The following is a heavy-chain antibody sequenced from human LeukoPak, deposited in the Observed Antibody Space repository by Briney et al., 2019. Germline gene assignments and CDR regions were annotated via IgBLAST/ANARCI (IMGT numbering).Heavy chain of an antibody. CDR2: IYTGGST. CDR3: ARVEYGSGSYWIDY. Sequence: PSETLSLTCTVSGGSISSYYWSWIRQPAGKGLEWIGRIYTGGSTNYNPSLKSRVTMSVDTSKNQFSLKLSSVTAADTAVYYCARVEYGSGSYWIDYWGQGTLVTVSS. D-gene: IGHD3-10*01. CDR1: GGSISSYY. J-gene: IGHJ4*02. V-gene: IGHV4-4*07.